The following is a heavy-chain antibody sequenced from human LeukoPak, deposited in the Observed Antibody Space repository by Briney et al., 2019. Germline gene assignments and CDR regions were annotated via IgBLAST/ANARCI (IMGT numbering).Heavy chain of an antibody. CDR1: GHNFTSYW. D-gene: IGHD6-19*01. Sequence: GESLKISCKGSGHNFTSYWIGWVRQMPGKGLEWMGIIYPGDSDTRYSPSFQGQVTVAADKSISTAYLQWSSLKASDTAMYYCARQWYNSGWNFDHWGQGTLVTVSS. V-gene: IGHV5-51*01. J-gene: IGHJ4*02. CDR2: IYPGDSDT. CDR3: ARQWYNSGWNFDH.